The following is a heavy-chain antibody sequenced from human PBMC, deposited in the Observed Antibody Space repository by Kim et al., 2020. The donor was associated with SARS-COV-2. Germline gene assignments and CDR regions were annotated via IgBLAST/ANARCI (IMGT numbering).Heavy chain of an antibody. D-gene: IGHD2-21*01. J-gene: IGHJ3*02. CDR3: AKKRVHIVGVIAVDDAFDI. CDR2: ISGGGGST. Sequence: GGSLRLSCAASGFTFSSYAMSWVRQAPGKGLEWVSAISGGGGSTYYADSVKGRFTISRDNSKNTLYLQMNSLRAEDTALYYCAKKRVHIVGVIAVDDAFDIWGQGTMVTVSS. CDR1: GFTFSSYA. V-gene: IGHV3-23*01.